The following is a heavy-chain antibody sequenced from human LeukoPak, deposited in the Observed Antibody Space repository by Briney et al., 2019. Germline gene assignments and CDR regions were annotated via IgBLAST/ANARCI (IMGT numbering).Heavy chain of an antibody. D-gene: IGHD2-15*01. CDR3: ANRDCSGGSCYPNH. Sequence: GRSLRLSCAASGITFSSFGMHWVRQAPGKGLEWVADIWNDGSNTYYADSVRGRFTISRDNSKNTLYLQMNSLRAEDTAVYYCANRDCSGGSCYPNHWGQGTLVTVSS. CDR2: IWNDGSNT. V-gene: IGHV3-33*06. CDR1: GITFSSFG. J-gene: IGHJ4*02.